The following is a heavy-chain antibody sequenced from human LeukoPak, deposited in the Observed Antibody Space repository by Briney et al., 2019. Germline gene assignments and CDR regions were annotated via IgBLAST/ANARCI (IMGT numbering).Heavy chain of an antibody. Sequence: ASVKVSCKASGYTFSSYGISWVRQAPGQGLEWMGWISAYNGNTNYAQKLQGRVTMTTDTSTSTAYTELRSLRSDDTAVYYCARGYLSDIVVVPAAFDYWGQGTLVTVSS. CDR2: ISAYNGNT. CDR3: ARGYLSDIVVVPAAFDY. D-gene: IGHD2-2*01. J-gene: IGHJ4*02. V-gene: IGHV1-18*01. CDR1: GYTFSSYG.